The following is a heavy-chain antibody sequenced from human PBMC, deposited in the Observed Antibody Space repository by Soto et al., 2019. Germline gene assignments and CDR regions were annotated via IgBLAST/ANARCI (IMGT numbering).Heavy chain of an antibody. J-gene: IGHJ4*02. D-gene: IGHD1-26*01. Sequence: QLHLLQSGAEVKKPGASVKISCKASGYNFNNYEINWVRQAPAQGLEWMGWMKGYSGNPLYAQNFQGRLTLTRDTSTNTAYLELTSLAYKDTAIYFCARRRGESYYGLDYWGQGTLVTVSS. CDR2: MKGYSGNP. V-gene: IGHV1-8*01. CDR3: ARRRGESYYGLDY. CDR1: GYNFNNYE.